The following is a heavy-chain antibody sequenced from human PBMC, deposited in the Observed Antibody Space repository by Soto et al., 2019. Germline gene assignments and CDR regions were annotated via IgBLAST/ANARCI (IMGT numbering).Heavy chain of an antibody. D-gene: IGHD2-2*01. J-gene: IGHJ6*02. Sequence: EVQLVESGGGLVQPGGSLRLSCAASGFTVSSNYMSWVRQAPGKGLEWVSVIYSGGSTYYADSVKGRFTISRDNSKNALYRQLNSLRAEDTAVYYCARDFGVPAAMRTSYYYYGMDVWGQGTTVPVSS. CDR3: ARDFGVPAAMRTSYYYYGMDV. V-gene: IGHV3-66*01. CDR2: IYSGGST. CDR1: GFTVSSNY.